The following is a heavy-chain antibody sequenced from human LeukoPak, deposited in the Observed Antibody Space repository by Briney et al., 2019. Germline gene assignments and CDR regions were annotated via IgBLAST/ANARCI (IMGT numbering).Heavy chain of an antibody. CDR2: IYHSGST. Sequence: SETLFLTCTVSGGSIRSYYWSWIRQPPGKGLEWIGYIYHSGSTYYNPSLKSRVTISVDTSKNQFSLKLSSVTAADTAVYYCARDGDYYGSGRGWFDPWGQGTLVTVSS. V-gene: IGHV4-59*12. J-gene: IGHJ5*02. D-gene: IGHD3-10*01. CDR3: ARDGDYYGSGRGWFDP. CDR1: GGSIRSYY.